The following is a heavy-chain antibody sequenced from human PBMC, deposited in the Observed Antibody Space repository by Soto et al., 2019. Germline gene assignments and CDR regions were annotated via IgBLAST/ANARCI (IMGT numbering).Heavy chain of an antibody. CDR3: AHKNYGDYPTDY. V-gene: IGHV2-5*02. CDR1: GFSLSTSGVG. Sequence: QITLKESGPPLVKPTQTLTLTCPFSGFSLSTSGVGVGWIRQPPGKALEWLAVIYWDGDKRYSPSLKSRLTITKDTSKNQVVLIMTNMDPVDTATYYCAHKNYGDYPTDYWGQGTLVTVSS. J-gene: IGHJ4*02. CDR2: IYWDGDK. D-gene: IGHD4-17*01.